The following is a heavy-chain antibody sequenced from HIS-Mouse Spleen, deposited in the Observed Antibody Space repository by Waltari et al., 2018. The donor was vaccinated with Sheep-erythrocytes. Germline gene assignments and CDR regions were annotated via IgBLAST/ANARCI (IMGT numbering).Heavy chain of an antibody. J-gene: IGHJ4*02. CDR2: IYYSGRT. D-gene: IGHD3-22*01. CDR3: ARLYYYDSSGYYFDY. V-gene: IGHV4-39*01. Sequence: QLQLQESGPGLVKPSETLSLTCTVPGGSISSSSYYWGWLRQPPGKGLEWIGSIYYSGRTYYNPSLKSRVTISVDTSKNQFSLKLSSVTAADTAVYYCARLYYYDSSGYYFDYWGQGTLVTVSS. CDR1: GGSISSSSYY.